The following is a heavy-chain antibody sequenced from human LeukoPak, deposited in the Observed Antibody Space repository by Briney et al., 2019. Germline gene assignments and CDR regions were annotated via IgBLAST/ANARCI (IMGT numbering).Heavy chain of an antibody. CDR2: IVVGSGNT. Sequence: SVXVSCKASGFTFTSSAMQWVRQARGQRLEWIGWIVVGSGNTNYAQKFQERVTITRDMSTTTAYMELSSLRSEDTAVYYCAADLDVWGSYRLDYWGQGTLVTVSS. V-gene: IGHV1-58*02. J-gene: IGHJ4*02. CDR1: GFTFTSSA. D-gene: IGHD3-16*02. CDR3: AADLDVWGSYRLDY.